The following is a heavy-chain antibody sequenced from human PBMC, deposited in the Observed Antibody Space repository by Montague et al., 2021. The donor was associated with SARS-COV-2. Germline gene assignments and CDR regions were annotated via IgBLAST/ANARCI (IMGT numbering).Heavy chain of an antibody. CDR2: IYYSGST. Sequence: SETLSLTCAVSGYSISSSNWWGWIRQPPGKGPEWIGYIYYSGSTYYNPSLKSRVTMSVDTSKNQFSLKLSSVTAVDTAVYYCATGFSGYSSSWFDKPLLEVEHAGPEFDYWGQGTLVTVSS. CDR1: GYSISSSNW. J-gene: IGHJ4*02. V-gene: IGHV4-28*01. CDR3: ATGFSGYSSSWFDKPLLEVEHAGPEFDY. D-gene: IGHD6-13*01.